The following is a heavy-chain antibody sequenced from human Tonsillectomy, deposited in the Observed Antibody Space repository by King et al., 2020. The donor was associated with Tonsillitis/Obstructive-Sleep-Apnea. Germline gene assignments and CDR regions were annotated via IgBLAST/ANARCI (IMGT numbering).Heavy chain of an antibody. D-gene: IGHD4-17*01. CDR1: GGSISSGGYY. CDR3: ARGTTVKSFDY. J-gene: IGHJ4*02. V-gene: IGHV4-31*03. CDR2: IYYSGNT. Sequence: QLQESGPGLVKPSQTLSLTCTVSGGSISSGGYYWSWIRQHPGKGLEWIGCIYYSGNTYYNPSLKSRLTISVDTSKNQFSLKLSSVTPADTAVYYCARGTTVKSFDYWDQGTLVTVSS.